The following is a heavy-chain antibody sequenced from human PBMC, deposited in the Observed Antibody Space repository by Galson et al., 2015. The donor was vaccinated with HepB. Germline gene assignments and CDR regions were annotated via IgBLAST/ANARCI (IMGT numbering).Heavy chain of an antibody. J-gene: IGHJ4*02. CDR2: IWYDGSNK. Sequence: SLRLSCAASGFTFRGHSMHWVRQAPGKGLEWVADIWYDGSNKEYADSVRGRFTISRDNSKNTVYLQMNSLRAEDTSVSYCASESEVSGWYFFDYWCQGTLVTVSS. D-gene: IGHD6-19*01. CDR3: ASESEVSGWYFFDY. V-gene: IGHV3-33*08. CDR1: GFTFRGHS.